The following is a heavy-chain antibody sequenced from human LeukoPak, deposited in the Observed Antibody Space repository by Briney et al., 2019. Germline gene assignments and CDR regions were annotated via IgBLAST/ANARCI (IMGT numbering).Heavy chain of an antibody. J-gene: IGHJ4*02. CDR1: GFTFSGFS. CDR2: IKQDGSER. D-gene: IGHD1-7*01. Sequence: GGSLRLSCAASGFTFSGFSMSWVRQSPTKGLEWVANIKQDGSERYYVDSVKGRFTISRDNAKNSLSLQMNNLRVEDTAVCYCARAGGHWHYVYWGQGTVVTVSS. CDR3: ARAGGHWHYVY. V-gene: IGHV3-7*01.